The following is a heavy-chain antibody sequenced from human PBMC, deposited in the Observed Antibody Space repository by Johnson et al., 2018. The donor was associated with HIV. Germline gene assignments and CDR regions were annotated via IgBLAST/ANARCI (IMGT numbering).Heavy chain of an antibody. CDR2: VNPNGDST. V-gene: IGHV3-25*05. CDR1: QFIFSNYY. J-gene: IGHJ3*02. D-gene: IGHD1-26*01. Sequence: VQLVESGGGLAKPAWSPRLSCAASQFIFSNYYMNCVRQAPGNGLELVGQVNPNGDSTYLIDSGKDRFNTSRDNAKNTLHLQMNSLKTEDTALYYCAREGGGSNEDDAFDIWGQGTMVTVSS. CDR3: AREGGGSNEDDAFDI.